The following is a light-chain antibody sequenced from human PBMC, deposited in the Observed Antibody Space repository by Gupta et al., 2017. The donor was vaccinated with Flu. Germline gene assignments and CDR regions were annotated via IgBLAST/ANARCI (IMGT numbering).Light chain of an antibody. J-gene: IGKJ2*01. CDR3: QQYENWPQRT. CDR1: QSLDTS. Sequence: EVMMTQSPAALSVSPGERATLSCRASQSLDTSLAWYQQKPGQAPSLLIYDASTRASGIPARFSGSGDGTELTLTITSRQSEDSAGYYCQQYENWPQRTFGQGTRLEI. CDR2: DAS. V-gene: IGKV3-15*01.